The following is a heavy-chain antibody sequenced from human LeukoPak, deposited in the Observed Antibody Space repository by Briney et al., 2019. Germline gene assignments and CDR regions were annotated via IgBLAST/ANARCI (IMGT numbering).Heavy chain of an antibody. D-gene: IGHD3-22*01. V-gene: IGHV3-21*01. CDR1: GFTFGAYT. J-gene: IGHJ4*02. Sequence: TGGSLRLSCAASGFTFGAYTMNWVRQAPGKGLEWVSCIFSRSESIFYADSVKGRFTISRDNAKNSLYLQMDNLRAEDTAVYYCARDFLHSSASRPFDYWGQGTLVTVSS. CDR2: IFSRSESI. CDR3: ARDFLHSSASRPFDY.